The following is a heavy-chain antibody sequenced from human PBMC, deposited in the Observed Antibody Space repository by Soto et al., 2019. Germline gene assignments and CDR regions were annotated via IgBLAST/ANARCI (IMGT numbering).Heavy chain of an antibody. CDR3: ASSTVTYENGMDV. CDR1: GGSISSGGYY. J-gene: IGHJ6*02. Sequence: QVQLQESGPGLVKPSQTLSLTCTVSGGSISSGGYYWSWIRQHPGKGLEWIGYIYYSGSTYYNPSLRCRVTLSVDTSKNQFSLKLSSVTAADTAVYYCASSTVTYENGMDVWGQGTTVTVSS. CDR2: IYYSGST. V-gene: IGHV4-31*03. D-gene: IGHD4-17*01.